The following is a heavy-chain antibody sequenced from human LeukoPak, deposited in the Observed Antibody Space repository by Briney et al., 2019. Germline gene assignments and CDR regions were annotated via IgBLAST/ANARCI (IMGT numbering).Heavy chain of an antibody. D-gene: IGHD3-22*01. CDR2: INPNSGGT. CDR1: GYTFTGYY. Sequence: ASVKVSCQASGYTFTGYYMHWVRQAPGHGLEWMGWINPNSGGTNYAQKFQGRVTMTRDTSISTAYMELSRLRSDDTAVYYCARDRPTGYDSSGYPLVYFDYWGQGTLVTVSS. J-gene: IGHJ4*02. CDR3: ARDRPTGYDSSGYPLVYFDY. V-gene: IGHV1-2*02.